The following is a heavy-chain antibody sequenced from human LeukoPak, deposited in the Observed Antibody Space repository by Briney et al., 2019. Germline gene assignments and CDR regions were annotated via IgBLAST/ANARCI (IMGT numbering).Heavy chain of an antibody. Sequence: GGSLRLSCAASGFTFSTYAMSWVRQAPVKGLEWVSTISGSGGSTYYADSVKGRFTISRDNSKNTLYLQMNSLRAEDTAVYYCANGRGGSYGYFDYWGQGTLVTVSS. CDR1: GFTFSTYA. D-gene: IGHD1-26*01. J-gene: IGHJ4*02. CDR2: ISGSGGST. CDR3: ANGRGGSYGYFDY. V-gene: IGHV3-23*01.